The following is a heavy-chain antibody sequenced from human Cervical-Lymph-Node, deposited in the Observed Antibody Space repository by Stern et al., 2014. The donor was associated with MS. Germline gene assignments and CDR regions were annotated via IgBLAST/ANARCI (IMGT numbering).Heavy chain of an antibody. CDR1: QYTFTGYY. CDR3: ARGNYDFWSGGSDNYSDP. Sequence: VQLVESGAEVRNPGASVKVSCKASQYTFTGYYVHWVRQVPGQGLEWMGWMNPHGGGTTYAQEFEGRVTMPWDTSINTGYMEITTLRSDDTAVYYCARGNYDFWSGGSDNYSDPWGQGTLVIVSS. D-gene: IGHD3-3*01. V-gene: IGHV1-2*02. CDR2: MNPHGGGT. J-gene: IGHJ5*02.